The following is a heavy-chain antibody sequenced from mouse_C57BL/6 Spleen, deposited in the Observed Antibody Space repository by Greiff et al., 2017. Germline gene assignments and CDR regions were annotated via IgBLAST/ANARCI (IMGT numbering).Heavy chain of an antibody. CDR2: ISDGGSYT. CDR1: GFTFSSYA. J-gene: IGHJ2*01. CDR3: ARVLLRYLFDY. D-gene: IGHD1-1*01. Sequence: EVKLMESGGGLVKPGGSLKLSCAASGFTFSSYAMSWVRQTPEKRLEWVATISDGGSYTYYPDNVKGRFTISRDNAKNNLYLQMSHLKSEDTTMYYCARVLLRYLFDYWGQGTTLTVSS. V-gene: IGHV5-4*03.